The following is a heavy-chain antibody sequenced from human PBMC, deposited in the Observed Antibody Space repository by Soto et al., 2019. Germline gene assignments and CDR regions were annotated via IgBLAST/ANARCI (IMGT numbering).Heavy chain of an antibody. J-gene: IGHJ1*01. CDR1: GFTFSSYW. CDR2: INSDGSST. Sequence: PGGSLRLSCAASGFTFSSYWMHWVRQAPGKGLVWVSRINSDGSSTNYADSVKGRFTISRDNAKNTLYLQMNSLRAEDTAVYYCAREDDYYDSSGSIEYFQHWGQGTLVTVSS. V-gene: IGHV3-74*01. CDR3: AREDDYYDSSGSIEYFQH. D-gene: IGHD3-22*01.